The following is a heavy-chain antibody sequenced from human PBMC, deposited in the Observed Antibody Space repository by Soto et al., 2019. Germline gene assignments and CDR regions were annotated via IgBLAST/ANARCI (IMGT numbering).Heavy chain of an antibody. J-gene: IGHJ4*02. CDR3: AREVTITGTT. D-gene: IGHD1-7*01. CDR2: ISYDGSNK. V-gene: IGHV3-30-3*01. CDR1: GFTFSSYA. Sequence: GGSLRLSCAASGFTFSSYAMRWVRQAPGKGLEWVAVISYDGSNKYYADSVKGRFTISRDNSKNTLYLQMNSLRAEDTAVYYCAREVTITGTTWGQGTLVTVSS.